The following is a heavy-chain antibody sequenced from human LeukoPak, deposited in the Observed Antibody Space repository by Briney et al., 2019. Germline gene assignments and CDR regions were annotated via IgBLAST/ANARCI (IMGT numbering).Heavy chain of an antibody. V-gene: IGHV1-18*01. J-gene: IGHJ4*02. Sequence: DSLKVSCKTSGYPFSTYGISWVRQAPGQGLEWMRWISVYNGHTNYAQNLQDRVTMTTDTSTYTDYMELRSLRSDDTAVYYCARRPLAGIAAAASPIDFWGQGTLVTVSS. CDR2: ISVYNGHT. CDR3: ARRPLAGIAAAASPIDF. CDR1: GYPFSTYG. D-gene: IGHD6-13*01.